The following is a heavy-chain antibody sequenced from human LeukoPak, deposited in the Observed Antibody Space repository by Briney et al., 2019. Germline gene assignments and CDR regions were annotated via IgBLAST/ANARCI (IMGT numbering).Heavy chain of an antibody. J-gene: IGHJ4*02. CDR1: GYTFITYG. CDR2: ISPYNGKT. CDR3: GRGPYCSSASCYTILGGDLDY. Sequence: ASVKVSCKASGYTFITYGISWVRQAPGQGLEWMGWISPYNGKTDSAQNLQGRVTMTTDPSTSTTYMELRSLRSDDTAVYYCGRGPYCSSASCYTILGGDLDYWGQGTLVTVSS. D-gene: IGHD2-2*02. V-gene: IGHV1-18*04.